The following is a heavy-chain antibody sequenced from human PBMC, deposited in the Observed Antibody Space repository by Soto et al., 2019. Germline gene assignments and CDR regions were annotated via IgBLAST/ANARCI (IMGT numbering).Heavy chain of an antibody. Sequence: ASVKVSCKASGGTFSSYAISWVRQAPGQGXEWMGGIIPIFGTANYAQKFQGRVTITADKSTSTAYMELSSLRSEDTAVYYCAREYCSSTSCYKYYYGMDVWGQGTTVTVSS. CDR1: GGTFSSYA. J-gene: IGHJ6*02. CDR3: AREYCSSTSCYKYYYGMDV. V-gene: IGHV1-69*06. CDR2: IIPIFGTA. D-gene: IGHD2-2*02.